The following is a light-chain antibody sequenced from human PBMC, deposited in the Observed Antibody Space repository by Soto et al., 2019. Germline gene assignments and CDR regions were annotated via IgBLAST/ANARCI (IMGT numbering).Light chain of an antibody. V-gene: IGLV1-40*01. CDR2: GNR. Sequence: QSVLTQPPSVSGAPGQRVTLSCTGNTSNLGAGYDVHWYQQLPGAAPKLVIFGNRNRPSGVPERFSGSKSGTSASLAITGLQAEDEADYYCAAWDDNLRGLVFGGGTKVTVL. CDR1: TSNLGAGYD. CDR3: AAWDDNLRGLV. J-gene: IGLJ3*02.